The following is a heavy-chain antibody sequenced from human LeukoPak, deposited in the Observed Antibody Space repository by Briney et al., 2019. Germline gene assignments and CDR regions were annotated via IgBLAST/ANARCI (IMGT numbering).Heavy chain of an antibody. CDR3: ARGSRIAAAGTTPYYFDY. V-gene: IGHV3-7*01. D-gene: IGHD6-13*01. J-gene: IGHJ4*02. CDR1: GFTFSSYW. CDR2: IKQDGSEK. Sequence: GGTLTLSCAASGFTFSSYWMSWVRQAPAPGQEWVANIKQDGSEKYYVDSVKGRVTISRDNAKNSLYLQMNSLRAEDTAVYYCARGSRIAAAGTTPYYFDYWGQGTLVTVSS.